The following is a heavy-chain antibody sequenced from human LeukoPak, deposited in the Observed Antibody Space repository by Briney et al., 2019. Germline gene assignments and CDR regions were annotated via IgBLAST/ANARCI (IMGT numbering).Heavy chain of an antibody. CDR1: GGSISSYY. Sequence: SETLSLTCTVSGGSISSYYWSWIRQPPGKGLEWTGYIYYSGSTNYNPSLKSRVTISVDTSKNQFSLKLSSVTAADTAVYYCARLSGIVAASWYFDYWGQGTLVTVSS. V-gene: IGHV4-59*08. D-gene: IGHD5-12*01. J-gene: IGHJ4*02. CDR3: ARLSGIVAASWYFDY. CDR2: IYYSGST.